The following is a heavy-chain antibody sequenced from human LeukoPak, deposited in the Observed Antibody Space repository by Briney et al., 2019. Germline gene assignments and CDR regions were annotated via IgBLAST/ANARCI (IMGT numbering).Heavy chain of an antibody. V-gene: IGHV1-18*01. Sequence: GASVKVSCKASGYTFTSYGISWVRQAPGQGLEWMGWIRAYNGNTNYAQKIQGRVTMTTDTSTSTAYMELRSRRADDTAVYYCGRDREYCSGGSCYSWFDPWGQGTLVTVSS. J-gene: IGHJ5*02. CDR2: IRAYNGNT. CDR3: GRDREYCSGGSCYSWFDP. CDR1: GYTFTSYG. D-gene: IGHD2-15*01.